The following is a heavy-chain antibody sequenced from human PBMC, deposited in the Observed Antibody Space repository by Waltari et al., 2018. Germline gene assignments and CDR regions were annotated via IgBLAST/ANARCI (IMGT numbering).Heavy chain of an antibody. Sequence: QVQLVQSGAEVKKPGASVKVSCKASGYTFTGYYMHWVRQAPGQGLEWMGWINPNSGGRNDGQKLQGRVTMTSDTSISTVYMELGRLISDDTAVYYCVFVLRPWGQGTLVTVSS. J-gene: IGHJ5*02. D-gene: IGHD2-8*01. V-gene: IGHV1-2*02. CDR3: VFVLRP. CDR2: INPNSGGR. CDR1: GYTFTGYY.